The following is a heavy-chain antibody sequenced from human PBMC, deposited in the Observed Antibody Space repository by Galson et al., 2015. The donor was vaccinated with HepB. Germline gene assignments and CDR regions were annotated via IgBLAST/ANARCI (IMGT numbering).Heavy chain of an antibody. CDR3: ASRRGYSYGYGGDY. V-gene: IGHV1-69*13. J-gene: IGHJ4*02. CDR2: TIPIFGTA. CDR1: GGTFSSYA. D-gene: IGHD5-18*01. Sequence: SVKVSCKASGGTFSSYAISWVRQAPGQGLEWMGGTIPIFGTANYAQKFQGRVTITADESTSTAYMELSSLRSEDTAVYYCASRRGYSYGYGGDYWGQGTLVTVSS.